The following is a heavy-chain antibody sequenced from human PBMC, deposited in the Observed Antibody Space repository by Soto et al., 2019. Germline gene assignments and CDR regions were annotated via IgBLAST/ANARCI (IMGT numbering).Heavy chain of an antibody. V-gene: IGHV3-30-3*01. CDR1: GFNFSSYA. CDR2: ISYDGSNK. CDR3: ARVVDSGYDLGTPIFDY. Sequence: TGGSIRLSCAASGFNFSSYAMHWVRQAPGKGLEWVAVISYDGSNKYYADSVKGRFTISRDNSKNTLYLQMNSLRSDDTAVYYCARVVDSGYDLGTPIFDYWGQGTLVTVSS. D-gene: IGHD5-12*01. J-gene: IGHJ4*02.